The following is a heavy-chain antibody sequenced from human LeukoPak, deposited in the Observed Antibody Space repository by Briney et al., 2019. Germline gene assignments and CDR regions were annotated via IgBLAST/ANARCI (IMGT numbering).Heavy chain of an antibody. CDR1: GYSFTSYW. CDR3: ARRDRSGWSFDY. CDR2: IDPSDSYT. J-gene: IGHJ4*02. D-gene: IGHD6-19*01. Sequence: GESLRISCKGSGYSFTSYWISWVRQMPGKGLERIGRIDPSDSYTNYSPSFQGHVTISADKSISTAYLQWSSLKASDTAMYYCARRDRSGWSFDYWGQGTLVTVSS. V-gene: IGHV5-10-1*01.